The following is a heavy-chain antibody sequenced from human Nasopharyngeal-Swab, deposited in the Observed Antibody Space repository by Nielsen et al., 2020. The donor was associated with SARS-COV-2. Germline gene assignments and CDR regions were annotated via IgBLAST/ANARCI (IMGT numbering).Heavy chain of an antibody. V-gene: IGHV3-66*01. CDR3: ARSRNYYYYMDV. CDR1: GFTVSSNY. J-gene: IGHJ6*03. CDR2: LYSGGNT. Sequence: GGSLRLSCAASGFTVSSNYINWVRQLPGKGLEWILVLYSGGNTYYAGSVKGRFTISRDNSKSTLYLQMNNLRAEDTAVYYCARSRNYYYYMDVWGKGTTVTVSS.